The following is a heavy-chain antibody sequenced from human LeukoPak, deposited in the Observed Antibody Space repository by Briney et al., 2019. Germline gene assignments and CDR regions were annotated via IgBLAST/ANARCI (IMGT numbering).Heavy chain of an antibody. CDR3: AKEGFYYMDV. Sequence: GGSLRLSCAASGFTFSSYGIHWVRQAPGKGLEWVAVISFDGSDKYYADSVKGRFTISRDNSKNTLYLQMNSLRAEDTAVYYCAKEGFYYMDVWGKGTTVTVSS. CDR2: ISFDGSDK. J-gene: IGHJ6*03. V-gene: IGHV3-30*12. CDR1: GFTFSSYG.